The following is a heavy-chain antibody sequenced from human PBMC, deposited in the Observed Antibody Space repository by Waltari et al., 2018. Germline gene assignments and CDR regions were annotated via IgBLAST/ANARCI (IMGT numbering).Heavy chain of an antibody. D-gene: IGHD1-1*01. CDR1: GGSITSNRPY. Sequence: QLQLQESGPGLVKPSETLSLTCSVSGGSITSNRPYWGWIRQPPGQGLEWIGTMSYNGATYSSPSLKSRVTISRDTSKNQLSLKLGSVTAADTAVYYCATYLGASLGTAAFDVWGQGTMVTVSS. CDR2: MSYNGAT. J-gene: IGHJ3*01. V-gene: IGHV4-39*01. CDR3: ATYLGASLGTAAFDV.